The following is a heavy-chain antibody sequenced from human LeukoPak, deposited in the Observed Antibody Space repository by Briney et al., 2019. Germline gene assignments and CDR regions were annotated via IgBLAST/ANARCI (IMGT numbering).Heavy chain of an antibody. CDR2: IKQDGSEK. J-gene: IGHJ6*02. V-gene: IGHV3-7*01. CDR1: GFTFSSYA. Sequence: GGSLRLSCAASGFTFSSYAMTWVRQAPGKGLEWVANIKQDGSEKDYVDSVKGRFTISRDNAKNSLYLQMNSLRAEDTAVYYCARYCGGDCYGMDVWGQGTTVTVSS. CDR3: ARYCGGDCYGMDV. D-gene: IGHD2-21*01.